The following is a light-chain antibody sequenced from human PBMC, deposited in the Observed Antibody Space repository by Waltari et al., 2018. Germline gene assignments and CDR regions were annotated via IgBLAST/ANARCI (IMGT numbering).Light chain of an antibody. CDR3: QSYDSSLSAHVI. CDR1: SSNIGAGYH. V-gene: IGLV1-40*01. J-gene: IGLJ2*01. Sequence: QSVLTQPPSVSGAPGQRVTISCTGSSSNIGAGYHVHWYQHLPGTAPKLLIYGNRTRPSGVPDRFSGSKSGPSASLAITGLQAEDEADYYCQSYDSSLSAHVIFGGGTKLTVL. CDR2: GNR.